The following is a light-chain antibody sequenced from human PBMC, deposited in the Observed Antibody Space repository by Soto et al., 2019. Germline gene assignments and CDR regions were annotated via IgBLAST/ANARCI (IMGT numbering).Light chain of an antibody. Sequence: EIVLTQSPGTLSLSPGERATLSCRASQSFHTNYLAWYQHRPGQAPRLLIYGASIRASGIPEGFSGRGSGTDFTLTISRLEPEDSAVYYCQHYDSSPGFTFGGGTKMESK. CDR3: QHYDSSPGFT. CDR1: QSFHTNY. CDR2: GAS. V-gene: IGKV3-20*01. J-gene: IGKJ4*01.